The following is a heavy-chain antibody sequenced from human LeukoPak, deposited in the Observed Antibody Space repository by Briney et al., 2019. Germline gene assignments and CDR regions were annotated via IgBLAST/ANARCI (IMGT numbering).Heavy chain of an antibody. J-gene: IGHJ4*02. Sequence: SETLSLTCAVYGGSFSGYYWSWIRQPPGKGLEWIGEINHSGSTNYNPPLKSRVPISVATPKNHFSLKLSSVTAADTAVYYCATLYGSGSSDWGQGTLVTVSS. D-gene: IGHD3-10*01. CDR2: INHSGST. CDR1: GGSFSGYY. CDR3: ATLYGSGSSD. V-gene: IGHV4-34*01.